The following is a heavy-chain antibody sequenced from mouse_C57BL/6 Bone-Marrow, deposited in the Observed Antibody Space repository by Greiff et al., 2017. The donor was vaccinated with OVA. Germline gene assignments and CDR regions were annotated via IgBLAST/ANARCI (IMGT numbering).Heavy chain of an antibody. CDR1: GFNIKDDY. CDR3: TTVYDYYAMDY. V-gene: IGHV14-4*01. J-gene: IGHJ4*01. D-gene: IGHD1-1*01. CDR2: IDPENGDT. Sequence: EVQLVESGAELVRPGASVKLSCTASGFNIKDDYMHWVKQRPEQGLEWIGWIDPENGDTEYASKFQGKATITADTSSNTAYLQLSSLTSEDTAVYYCTTVYDYYAMDYWGQGTSVTVSS.